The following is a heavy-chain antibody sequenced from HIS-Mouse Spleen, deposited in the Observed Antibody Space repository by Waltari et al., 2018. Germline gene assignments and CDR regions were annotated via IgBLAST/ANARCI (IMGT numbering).Heavy chain of an antibody. CDR2: ISAYKGNT. CDR1: GYTFTSYG. V-gene: IGHV1-18*01. J-gene: IGHJ3*02. CDR3: ARAAGDYYDSSGYDAFDI. D-gene: IGHD3-22*01. Sequence: QVQLVQSGDEVKKPGASVKVSCKASGYTFTSYGISWVRQAPGQGLEWMGWISAYKGNTNYAQKLQGRVTMTTDTSTSTAYMELRSLRSDDTAVYYCARAAGDYYDSSGYDAFDIWGQGTLVTVSS.